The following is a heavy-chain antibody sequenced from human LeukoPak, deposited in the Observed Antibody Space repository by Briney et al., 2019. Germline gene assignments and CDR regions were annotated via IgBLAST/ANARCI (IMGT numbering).Heavy chain of an antibody. V-gene: IGHV3-7*01. Sequence: GGSLRLSCAASGFTFNKYLMNWVRQSPGKGLEWVANIKEDSSDKNYVDSMKSRSTISRDNAKNSLYLQMNSLRVEDTAVYYCARESGRFRFDSWGQGTLVTVSS. CDR2: IKEDSSDK. CDR1: GFTFNKYL. D-gene: IGHD3-3*01. CDR3: ARESGRFRFDS. J-gene: IGHJ5*01.